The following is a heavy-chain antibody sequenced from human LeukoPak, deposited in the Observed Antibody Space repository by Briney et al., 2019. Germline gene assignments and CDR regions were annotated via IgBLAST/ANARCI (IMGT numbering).Heavy chain of an antibody. CDR1: GFTFSSNG. Sequence: GGSLRLSCTVSGFTFSSNGMHWVRQAPGKGLEWVAYLRNDGSERDHADSVKGRFTISRDNSKNTLYLQMNSLRPEDTAVYYCAKDKYSSTSIDWWGPGTLVTVSS. J-gene: IGHJ4*02. V-gene: IGHV3-30*02. CDR3: AKDKYSSTSIDW. CDR2: LRNDGSER. D-gene: IGHD6-13*01.